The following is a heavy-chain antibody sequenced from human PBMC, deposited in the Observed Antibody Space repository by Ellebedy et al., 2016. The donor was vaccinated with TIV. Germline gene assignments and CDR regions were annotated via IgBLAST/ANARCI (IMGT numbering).Heavy chain of an antibody. Sequence: GESLKISXAASGFTFRSYAMHWVRQAPGKGLEWVAVISYDENNKHYADSVKGRFTISRDNSKNTLYLQMNILRGEDTAVYYCARDRGYRSSLYYYYNMDVWGKGTTVTVSS. J-gene: IGHJ6*03. V-gene: IGHV3-30-3*01. CDR2: ISYDENNK. CDR1: GFTFRSYA. CDR3: ARDRGYRSSLYYYYNMDV. D-gene: IGHD1-1*01.